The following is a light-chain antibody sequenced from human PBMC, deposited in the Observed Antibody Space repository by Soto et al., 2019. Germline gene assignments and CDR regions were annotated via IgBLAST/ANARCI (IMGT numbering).Light chain of an antibody. V-gene: IGKV3-11*01. CDR1: KSVSSY. CDR2: DPS. Sequence: EIVLTESPSSRCLSQGERATLSCRASKSVSSYLAWYQQKPSQSPMLLIYDPSNRATGIPARFSGSGSGTDFTLAISSLGPEDVAVYHCHQRSSRPLPLGAGTKVDIK. J-gene: IGKJ4*01. CDR3: HQRSSRPLP.